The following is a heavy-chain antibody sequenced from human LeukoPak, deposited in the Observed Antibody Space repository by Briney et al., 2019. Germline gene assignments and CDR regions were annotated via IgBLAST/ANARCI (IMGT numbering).Heavy chain of an antibody. CDR3: AREIFGSGSYPDY. CDR1: GGSFSGYY. Sequence: SETLSLTCAVYGGSFSGYYWSWIRQPPGKGLEWIGEINHSGSTNYNPSLKSRVTISVDTSKNQFSLKLSSVTAADTAVYYCAREIFGSGSYPDYWGQGSLVIVSS. CDR2: INHSGST. V-gene: IGHV4-34*01. J-gene: IGHJ4*02. D-gene: IGHD3-10*01.